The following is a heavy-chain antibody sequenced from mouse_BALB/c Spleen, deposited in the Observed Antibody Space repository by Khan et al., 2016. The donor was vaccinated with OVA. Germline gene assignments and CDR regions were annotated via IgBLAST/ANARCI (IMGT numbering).Heavy chain of an antibody. CDR1: GFPFSSYS. Sequence: EVQLQESGGDLVKPGGSLKLSCAASGFPFSSYSMSWVRQTPDKRLEWVATISSSSSYTYYPDSVKGRFTISRENAKNTLYLQMSSLKSEDTALYYCARLLPSYFDYWGQGTTLTVSS. D-gene: IGHD1-1*01. CDR2: ISSSSSYT. J-gene: IGHJ2*01. V-gene: IGHV5-6*01. CDR3: ARLLPSYFDY.